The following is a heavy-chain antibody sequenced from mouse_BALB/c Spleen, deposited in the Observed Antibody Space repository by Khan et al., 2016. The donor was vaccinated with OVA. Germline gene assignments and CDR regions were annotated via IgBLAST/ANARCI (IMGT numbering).Heavy chain of an antibody. CDR2: ITSNGST. Sequence: EVQLKESGPGLVKPSQSLYLTCTATGYSITSDYAWNWIRQFPGNKLGWMGYITSNGSTNYNPSLQSQTTITRDTSKNQFFLQLNSVTTEDTATYYCSRARMANWGQGTTLTVSS. V-gene: IGHV3-2*02. J-gene: IGHJ2*01. CDR3: SRARMAN. CDR1: GYSITSDYA.